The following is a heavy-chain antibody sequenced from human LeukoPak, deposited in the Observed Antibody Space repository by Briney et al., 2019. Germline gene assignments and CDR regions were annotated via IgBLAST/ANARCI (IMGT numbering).Heavy chain of an antibody. CDR3: ARDAARLDY. D-gene: IGHD2-15*01. CDR1: GFTFRNHW. Sequence: PGGSLRLSCAASGFTFRNHWMHWVRQTPGKGLVWVSRIKGDGTTTTYADSVKGRFTISRDNAKNTVYLQMNSLKGEDTGVYYCARDAARLDYWGQGTLVTVPS. J-gene: IGHJ4*02. V-gene: IGHV3-74*01. CDR2: IKGDGTTT.